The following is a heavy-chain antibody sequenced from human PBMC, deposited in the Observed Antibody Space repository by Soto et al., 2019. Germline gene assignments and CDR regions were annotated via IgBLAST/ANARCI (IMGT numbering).Heavy chain of an antibody. CDR2: AYANGNT. J-gene: IGHJ4*02. CDR3: ARHAGEEDYFDN. V-gene: IGHV3-66*04. CDR1: GFTVSNKF. Sequence: EVQLVESGGTLVQPGGSLRLSCTASGFTVSNKFMSWVRQAPGKGLEWVSVAYANGNTYYADPVKDRFIMSRDNSKNTLSLQMYSLRAEASAVYYCARHAGEEDYFDNWGQGTRVTVSS.